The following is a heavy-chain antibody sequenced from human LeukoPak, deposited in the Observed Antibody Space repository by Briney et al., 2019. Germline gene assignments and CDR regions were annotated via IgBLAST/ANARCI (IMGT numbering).Heavy chain of an antibody. CDR2: TYYRSRWYY. Sequence: SQTLSLTCAISGDSVSRDSASWNWIRQSPSRGLEWLGRTYYRSRWYYDYAVSVKSRITINPDTSQNQFSLQLNSVTPEDTAVYYCARGPFPAAGNNWFDPWGQGTLVTVSS. CDR1: GDSVSRDSAS. J-gene: IGHJ5*02. D-gene: IGHD6-13*01. V-gene: IGHV6-1*01. CDR3: ARGPFPAAGNNWFDP.